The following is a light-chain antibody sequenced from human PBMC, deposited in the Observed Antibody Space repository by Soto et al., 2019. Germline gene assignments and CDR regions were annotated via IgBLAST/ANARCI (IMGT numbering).Light chain of an antibody. J-gene: IGKJ3*01. CDR1: QSVSTF. CDR3: HQRSNWPPA. Sequence: EIVLTQSPATLSVSPGESATLSCRASQSVSTFLAWYQHKPGQAPRLLIYDASNRATGIPARFSGSGSGTDFTLTISSLEPEDFEGYYCHQRSNWPPAFGPWTKVDIK. CDR2: DAS. V-gene: IGKV3-11*01.